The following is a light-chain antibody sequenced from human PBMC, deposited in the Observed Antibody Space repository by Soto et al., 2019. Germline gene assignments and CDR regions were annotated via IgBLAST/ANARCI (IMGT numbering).Light chain of an antibody. CDR1: SSDVGGYNY. Sequence: QSALTQPASVSGSPGQSITISCTGTSSDVGGYNYVSWYQQHPGKAPKLMIYDVSNRPSGVSNRVSGSKSGNTASLTISGLQAEDEADDYCSSYTSSSTYVFGTGTKLTVL. J-gene: IGLJ1*01. CDR2: DVS. V-gene: IGLV2-14*01. CDR3: SSYTSSSTYV.